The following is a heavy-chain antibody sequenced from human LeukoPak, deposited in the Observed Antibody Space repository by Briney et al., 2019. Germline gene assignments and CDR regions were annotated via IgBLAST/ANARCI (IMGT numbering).Heavy chain of an antibody. CDR1: GGSISSGGYY. J-gene: IGHJ4*02. Sequence: SQTLSLTCTVSGGSISSGGYYWSWIRQHPGKGLEWIGYIYYSGSTYYNPSLKSRVTISVDTSKNQFSLKLSSVTAADTAVYYCARHVLVGATRRTFDYWGQGTPVTVSS. V-gene: IGHV4-31*03. CDR3: ARHVLVGATRRTFDY. CDR2: IYYSGST. D-gene: IGHD1-26*01.